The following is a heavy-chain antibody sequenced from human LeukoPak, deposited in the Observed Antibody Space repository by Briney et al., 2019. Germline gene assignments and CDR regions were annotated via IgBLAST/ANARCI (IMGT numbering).Heavy chain of an antibody. CDR2: IYYTGSS. V-gene: IGHV4-59*01. J-gene: IGHJ5*02. D-gene: IGHD6-13*01. CDR1: GDSISSYY. Sequence: SETLSLTCSVSGDSISSYYWSWIRQPPGKGLEWIGYIYYTGSSNYNPSLKSRVTISVDTSKKQFSLKLSSVTAADTAVYYCARVVINRGSSWFAGWFDPWGQGTLVTVSS. CDR3: ARVVINRGSSWFAGWFDP.